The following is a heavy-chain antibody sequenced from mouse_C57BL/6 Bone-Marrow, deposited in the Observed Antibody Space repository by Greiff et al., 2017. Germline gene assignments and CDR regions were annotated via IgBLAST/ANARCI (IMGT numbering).Heavy chain of an antibody. CDR2: ILPGSGST. CDR3: ARESIYYGNRAWFAY. J-gene: IGHJ3*01. V-gene: IGHV1-9*01. Sequence: VQLQQSGAELMKPGASVKLSCKATGYTFTGYWIEWVKQRPGHGLEWIGEILPGSGSTNYNEKFKGKATFTADTSSNTAYKQLSSLTTEDSAIYYCARESIYYGNRAWFAYWGQGTLVTVSA. D-gene: IGHD2-1*01. CDR1: GYTFTGYW.